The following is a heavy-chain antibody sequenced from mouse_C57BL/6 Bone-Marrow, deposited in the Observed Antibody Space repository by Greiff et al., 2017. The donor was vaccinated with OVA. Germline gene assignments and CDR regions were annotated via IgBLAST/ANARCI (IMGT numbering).Heavy chain of an antibody. Sequence: QVQLQQSGAELVKPGASVKMSCKASGYTFTSYWITWVKQRPGQGLEWIGDIYPGSGSTNYNEKFKSKATLTVDTSSSTAYMQLSSLTSEDSAVYYCARVGDGYYDWYFDVWGTGTTVTVSS. D-gene: IGHD2-3*01. J-gene: IGHJ1*03. CDR1: GYTFTSYW. V-gene: IGHV1-55*01. CDR2: IYPGSGST. CDR3: ARVGDGYYDWYFDV.